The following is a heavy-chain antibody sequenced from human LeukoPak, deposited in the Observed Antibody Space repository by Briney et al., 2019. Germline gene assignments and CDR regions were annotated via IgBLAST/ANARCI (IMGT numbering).Heavy chain of an antibody. CDR3: AKGGQVQKLLVRNYFDY. CDR1: GFTFDDYA. J-gene: IGHJ4*02. CDR2: ISWNSGSI. V-gene: IGHV3-9*01. Sequence: GGSLRLYCAASGFTFDDYAMHWVRQAPGKGLEWVSGISWNSGSIGYADSVKGRFTVSRDNAKSSLYLQMNSLRAEDTALYYCAKGGQVQKLLVRNYFDYWGQGTLVTVSS. D-gene: IGHD6-6*01.